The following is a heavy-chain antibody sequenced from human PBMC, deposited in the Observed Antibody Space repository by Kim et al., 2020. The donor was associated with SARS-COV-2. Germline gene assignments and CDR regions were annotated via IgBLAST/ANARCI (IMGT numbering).Heavy chain of an antibody. CDR2: ISTYNDNT. CDR3: ARGGSNFYYGMDV. Sequence: ASVKVSCKASGYTFISYGISWVRQAPGQGLEWMGWISTYNDNTNYAQKFQGRVTMTTDTSTSTAYMELRSLRSDDTAVYYCARGGSNFYYGMDVWGQGTTVTVSS. CDR1: GYTFISYG. D-gene: IGHD6-13*01. J-gene: IGHJ6*02. V-gene: IGHV1-18*04.